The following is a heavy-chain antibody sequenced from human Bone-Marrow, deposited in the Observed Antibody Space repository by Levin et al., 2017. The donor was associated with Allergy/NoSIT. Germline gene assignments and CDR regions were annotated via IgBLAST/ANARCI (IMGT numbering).Heavy chain of an antibody. CDR3: ARESVYYGSGSWIDC. Sequence: LRLSCTVSGESVSSSGFYWTWIRQYPGKGLEWIGHIYYPGNTSYNPSLKSRVSISEDRSKYQFSLKLDSVTAADTAVYYCARESVYYGSGSWIDCWGQGTLVTVSS. CDR1: GESVSSSGFY. V-gene: IGHV4-31*02. J-gene: IGHJ4*02. CDR2: IYYPGNT. D-gene: IGHD3-10*01.